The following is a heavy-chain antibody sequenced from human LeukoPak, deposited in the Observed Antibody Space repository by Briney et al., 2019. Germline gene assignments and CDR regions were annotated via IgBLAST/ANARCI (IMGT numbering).Heavy chain of an antibody. Sequence: GGSLRLSCEASGFTFGSYGMNWVRQAPGKGLEWVSGISGTGDSTYYADSVRGRFTISRDNSKNTLYLQMNSLRAEDTAVYYCAKEIWPTVTTPGHTHFDYWGQGTLVTVSS. CDR3: AKEIWPTVTTPGHTHFDY. CDR2: ISGTGDST. CDR1: GFTFGSYG. D-gene: IGHD4-17*01. V-gene: IGHV3-23*01. J-gene: IGHJ4*02.